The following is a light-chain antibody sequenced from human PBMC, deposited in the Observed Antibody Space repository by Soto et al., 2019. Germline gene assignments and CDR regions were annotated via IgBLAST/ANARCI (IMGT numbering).Light chain of an antibody. Sequence: EILMTQSPATLSVSPGERATLSCRASQSVSSNLAWYQQKPGQAPRLLIYGASSRATGIPARFSGSGSGTEFTHTISSLQTEDFAVYYCQQYTNWPPYTFGQGTKLEIK. CDR2: GAS. J-gene: IGKJ2*01. CDR1: QSVSSN. CDR3: QQYTNWPPYT. V-gene: IGKV3-15*01.